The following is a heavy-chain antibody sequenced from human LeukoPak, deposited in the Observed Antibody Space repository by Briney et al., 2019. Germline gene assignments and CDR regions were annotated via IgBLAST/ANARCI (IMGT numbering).Heavy chain of an antibody. CDR2: INPHSGGT. Sequence: GASVKVSCKASGYTFTDYYMHWVRQAPGQGLEWMGWINPHSGGTNYAQKFQGRVTMTRDTSITTAYMDLSRLRSDDTAVYYCARVFQKQLSDYWGQGSLVTVSS. J-gene: IGHJ4*02. CDR3: ARVFQKQLSDY. CDR1: GYTFTDYY. D-gene: IGHD6-13*01. V-gene: IGHV1-2*02.